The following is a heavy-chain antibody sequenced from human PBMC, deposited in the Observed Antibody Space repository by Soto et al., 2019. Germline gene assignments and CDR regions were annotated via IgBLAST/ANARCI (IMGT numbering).Heavy chain of an antibody. CDR3: LRDPQSSGDDY. J-gene: IGHJ4*02. Sequence: QVQLVQSGAEVKRPGASVKISCKTSGYTFTSYHIHWVRQAPGQGLEWVGIINPSGGSTDLAKRFQDRVTMARDMSTSTVYMEIRGLRSEDTAVYFCLRDPQSSGDDYWGRGTLVTVSS. CDR1: GYTFTSYH. V-gene: IGHV1-46*01. D-gene: IGHD3-22*01. CDR2: INPSGGST.